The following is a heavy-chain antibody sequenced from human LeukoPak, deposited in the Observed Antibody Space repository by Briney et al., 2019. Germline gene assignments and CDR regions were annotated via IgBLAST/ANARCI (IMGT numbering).Heavy chain of an antibody. J-gene: IGHJ5*02. V-gene: IGHV3-23*01. CDR2: ISGSGGST. D-gene: IGHD2-2*02. Sequence: PGGSLRLSCAASGFTFSSYAMSWVRQAPGKGLEWVSAISGSGGSTYYADSVKGRFSISRDNSKNTLYLQMNSLRAEDTVVYYCAKDQLRVPAAIRGRYNWFDPWGQGTLVTVSS. CDR1: GFTFSSYA. CDR3: AKDQLRVPAAIRGRYNWFDP.